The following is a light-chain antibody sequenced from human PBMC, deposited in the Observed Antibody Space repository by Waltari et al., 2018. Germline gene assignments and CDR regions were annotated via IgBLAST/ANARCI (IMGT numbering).Light chain of an antibody. J-gene: IGKJ4*01. CDR2: WAS. Sequence: DIVMTHSPDSLAVSLGARATIHCKSSQSVLSSSNSKDYLAWYQQKPGQPPKLLIYWASTRESGVPDRFSGSGSGTDFTLTISSLQAEDVAVYYCQQYYTTLTFGGGTKVEI. CDR3: QQYYTTLT. V-gene: IGKV4-1*01. CDR1: QSVLSSSNSKDY.